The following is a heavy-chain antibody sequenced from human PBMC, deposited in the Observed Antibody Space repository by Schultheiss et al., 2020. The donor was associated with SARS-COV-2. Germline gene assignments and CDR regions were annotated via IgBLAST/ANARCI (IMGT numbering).Heavy chain of an antibody. D-gene: IGHD5-12*01. V-gene: IGHV5-51*01. Sequence: GGSLRLSCKGSGYTFTTSWIGWLRQMPGKGLEWMGIIYAGDSDTRYSPSFRGQVTISADKFISTAYLQWNSLRASDTAMYYCVRHSGYEYIDPIEYWGQGTLVTVSS. CDR3: VRHSGYEYIDPIEY. J-gene: IGHJ4*02. CDR1: GYTFTTSW. CDR2: IYAGDSDT.